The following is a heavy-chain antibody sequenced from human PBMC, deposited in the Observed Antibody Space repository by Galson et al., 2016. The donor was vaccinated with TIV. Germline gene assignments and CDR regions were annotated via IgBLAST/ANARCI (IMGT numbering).Heavy chain of an antibody. CDR3: AVWSNIYYFAL. CDR1: GYTFISYY. V-gene: IGHV1-46*01. D-gene: IGHD2-21*01. J-gene: IGHJ4*02. CDR2: IDPSTGGT. Sequence: SVKVSCKAAGYTFISYYMHWVRQAPGQGLEWVGVIDPSTGGTTYAQKFQGRVTSTRDTSTNTVYMDLSSLRSDDTAVFYCAVWSNIYYFALWGQGTLITVSS.